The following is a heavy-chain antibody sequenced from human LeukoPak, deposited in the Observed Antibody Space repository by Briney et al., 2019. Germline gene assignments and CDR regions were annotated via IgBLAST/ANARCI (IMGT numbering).Heavy chain of an antibody. V-gene: IGHV1-46*01. D-gene: IGHD4-17*01. CDR2: INPSGGST. Sequence: ASVKVSCKASGYTFTSYYMHWVRQAPGQGLEWMGIINPSGGSTSYAQKFQGRVTMTTDTSTSTAYMELRSLRSDDTAVYYCARDRRTVTNPPCYWGQGTLVTVSS. J-gene: IGHJ4*02. CDR3: ARDRRTVTNPPCY. CDR1: GYTFTSYY.